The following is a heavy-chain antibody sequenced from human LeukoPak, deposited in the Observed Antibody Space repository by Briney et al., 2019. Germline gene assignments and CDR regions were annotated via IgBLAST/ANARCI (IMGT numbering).Heavy chain of an antibody. J-gene: IGHJ4*02. CDR1: GGSIGSSSYY. CDR2: IYYSGST. V-gene: IGHV4-39*01. D-gene: IGHD6-19*01. Sequence: SETLSLTCTVSGGSIGSSSYYWGWIRQPPGKGLEWIGSIYYSGSTYYNPSLKSRVTISVDTSKNQFSLKLSSVTAADTAVYYCARVQWLVSRSLDYWGQGTLVTVSS. CDR3: ARVQWLVSRSLDY.